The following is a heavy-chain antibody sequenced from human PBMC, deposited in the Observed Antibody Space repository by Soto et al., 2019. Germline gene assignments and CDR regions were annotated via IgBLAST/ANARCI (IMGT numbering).Heavy chain of an antibody. Sequence: GGSLRLSCAASGFTFSSIWMHWVRQAPGKGLVWVSRINSDGSHTTYADSVKGRFTISRDNAKKMLYMEMNSMRAEDTAVYYCASLHVVLAPSTQSADADGPPKRVDPWGQGTLVTVSS. J-gene: IGHJ5*02. CDR2: INSDGSHT. D-gene: IGHD3-3*02. CDR1: GFTFSSIW. V-gene: IGHV3-74*03. CDR3: ASLHVVLAPSTQSADADGPPKRVDP.